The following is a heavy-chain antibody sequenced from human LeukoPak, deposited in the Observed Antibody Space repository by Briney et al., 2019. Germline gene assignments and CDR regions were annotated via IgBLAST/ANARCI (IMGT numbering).Heavy chain of an antibody. Sequence: PSETLSLTCTVSGCSISSYYWSWIRQPPGKGLEWIGHIYYSGSTNYNPSLKSRVTISVDTSKNQFSLKLSSVTAADTAVYHCARLLRDCSGGSCYSKWIDPWGQGTRVTVSS. V-gene: IGHV4-59*08. CDR1: GCSISSYY. CDR3: ARLLRDCSGGSCYSKWIDP. J-gene: IGHJ5*02. CDR2: IYYSGST. D-gene: IGHD2-15*01.